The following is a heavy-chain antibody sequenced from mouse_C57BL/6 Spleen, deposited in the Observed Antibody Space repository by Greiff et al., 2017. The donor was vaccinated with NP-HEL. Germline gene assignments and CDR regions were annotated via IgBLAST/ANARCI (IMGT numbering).Heavy chain of an antibody. CDR2: ISSGGAYI. J-gene: IGHJ3*01. D-gene: IGHD2-1*01. Sequence: EVKLQESGEGLVKPGGSLKLSCAASGFTFSSYAMSWVRQTPEKRLEWVAYISSGGAYIYYADTVKGRFTISRDNARNTLYLQMSSLKSEDTAMYYCTNYGNYVWFAYWGQGTLVTVSA. CDR1: GFTFSSYA. V-gene: IGHV5-9-1*02. CDR3: TNYGNYVWFAY.